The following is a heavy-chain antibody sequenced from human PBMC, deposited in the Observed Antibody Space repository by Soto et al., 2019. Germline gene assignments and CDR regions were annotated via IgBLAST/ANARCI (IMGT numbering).Heavy chain of an antibody. CDR1: GFTFSNYD. J-gene: IGHJ6*02. CDR2: IGAASDT. V-gene: IGHV3-13*01. CDR3: ARGVLGPGDYYYGMDV. Sequence: WGSLLISCAASGFTFSNYDMHWVGQAPGEGLDWVSGIGAASDTYYPVSVQGRFTVSRDNAKKSLYLQMNSLRAGDTAVYYCARGVLGPGDYYYGMDVWGQGTPVTVSS. D-gene: IGHD7-27*01.